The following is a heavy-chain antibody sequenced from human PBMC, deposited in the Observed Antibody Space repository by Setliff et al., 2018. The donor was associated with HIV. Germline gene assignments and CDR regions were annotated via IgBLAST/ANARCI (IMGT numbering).Heavy chain of an antibody. CDR2: IIPKSAGT. J-gene: IGHJ3*02. Sequence: ASVKVSCKASGYTFTGYFIHWVRQGPGQGLEWMGRIIPKSAGTNYAQKFQGRVTMTRDTSISTAYMELSQLRSDDTAVYYCATKLYCTNGVCLDAFDIWGQGTMVTVSS. CDR1: GYTFTGYF. CDR3: ATKLYCTNGVCLDAFDI. D-gene: IGHD2-8*01. V-gene: IGHV1-2*06.